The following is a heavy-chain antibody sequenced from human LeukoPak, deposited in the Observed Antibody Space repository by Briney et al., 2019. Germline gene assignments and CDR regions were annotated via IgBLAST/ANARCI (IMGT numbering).Heavy chain of an antibody. CDR1: GYTFTGYY. CDR2: INPNSGGT. J-gene: IGHJ4*02. V-gene: IGHV1-2*02. Sequence: ASVKVSCKASGYTFTGYYMHWVRQAPGQGLEWMGWINPNSGGTNYAQKFQGRVTMTRDTSISTAYMELSRLRSDDTAVYYCARPYYYDSSGYYLPYFDYWGQGTLVTVSS. CDR3: ARPYYYDSSGYYLPYFDY. D-gene: IGHD3-22*01.